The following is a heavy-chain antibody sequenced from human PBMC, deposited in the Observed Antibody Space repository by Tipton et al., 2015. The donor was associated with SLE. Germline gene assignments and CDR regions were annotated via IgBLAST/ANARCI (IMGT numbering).Heavy chain of an antibody. CDR3: ARDRDTAMVTGWLDP. J-gene: IGHJ5*02. Sequence: GSLRLSCAASGFTFSSFWMNWVRQAPGKGLEWISYISASTNTIYYADSVKGRFTISRDNVNNSLYLQMNSLRAEDTAVYYCARDRDTAMVTGWLDPWGQGTLVTVSS. V-gene: IGHV3-48*01. CDR2: ISASTNTI. D-gene: IGHD5-18*01. CDR1: GFTFSSFW.